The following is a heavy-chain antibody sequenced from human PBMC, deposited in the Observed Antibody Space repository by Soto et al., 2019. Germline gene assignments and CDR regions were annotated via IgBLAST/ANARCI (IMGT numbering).Heavy chain of an antibody. V-gene: IGHV3-21*01. CDR1: GSSFSDYT. Sequence: PGGSLRLSCAASGSSFSDYTMNWFRQAPGKGLEWVSSITGSSDYTYYSGSVTGRFTISRDNANNSLFLQMNSLRGEDTAVYYCARAYSGRLPRRADYYFAMDVWGQGTTVTVSS. D-gene: IGHD2-15*01. CDR2: ITGSSDYT. J-gene: IGHJ6*02. CDR3: ARAYSGRLPRRADYYFAMDV.